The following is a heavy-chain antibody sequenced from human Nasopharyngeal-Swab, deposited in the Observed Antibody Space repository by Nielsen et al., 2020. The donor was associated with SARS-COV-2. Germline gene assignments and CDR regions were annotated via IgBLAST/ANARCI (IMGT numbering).Heavy chain of an antibody. D-gene: IGHD1-14*01. Sequence: SLKISCAASGFSFSTTDMHWVRQAPGKGLGRVAVTSYDESHKYYAGSVHGRFTISRDNSKNTLYLQMYSLTTEDTAVYFCARDPILGPPDYFDYWGRGTLVIVSS. CDR2: TSYDESHK. V-gene: IGHV3-30*03. CDR3: ARDPILGPPDYFDY. CDR1: GFSFSTTD. J-gene: IGHJ4*02.